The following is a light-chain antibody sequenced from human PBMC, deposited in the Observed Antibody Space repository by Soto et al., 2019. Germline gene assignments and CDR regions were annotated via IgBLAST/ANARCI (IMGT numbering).Light chain of an antibody. V-gene: IGKV3-11*01. CDR1: QSVGSY. CDR2: DAF. Sequence: EIVLTQSPATLSLSPGERATLSCRASQSVGSYLAWYQQKPGQAPRLLIYDAFNRATGIPARFSGSGSGTDFTLTISSLEPEDFAVYYCQQYDSPLTWTFGQGTKVDIK. CDR3: QQYDSPLTWT. J-gene: IGKJ1*01.